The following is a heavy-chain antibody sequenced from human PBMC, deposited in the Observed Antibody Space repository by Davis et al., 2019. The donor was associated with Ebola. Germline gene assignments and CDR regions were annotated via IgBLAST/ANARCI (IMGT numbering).Heavy chain of an antibody. J-gene: IGHJ4*02. CDR1: GGSITSTSDY. D-gene: IGHD2-21*01. CDR2: FYFSGTT. CDR3: AGDPDY. Sequence: GSLRLSCTVSGGSITSTSDYWGWIRQPPGKGREWIGSFYFSGTTYYNPSLESRVTISVDTSKSQFSLKLSSVTAADTAVYYCAGDPDYWGQGTLVTVSS. V-gene: IGHV4-39*01.